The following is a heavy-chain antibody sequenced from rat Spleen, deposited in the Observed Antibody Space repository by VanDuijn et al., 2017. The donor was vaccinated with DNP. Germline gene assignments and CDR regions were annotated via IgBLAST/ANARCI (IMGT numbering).Heavy chain of an antibody. D-gene: IGHD4-3*01. CDR1: LTDYS. V-gene: IGHV2-19*01. CDR3: TRVLGARG. Sequence: LTDYSVHWVRQPPGKALEWIAAISSGGSTYYNSALKSRLSISRDTSKSQVFLKMNSLQTEDTAIYYCTRVLGARGWGQGVMVTVSS. CDR2: ISSGGST. J-gene: IGHJ2*01.